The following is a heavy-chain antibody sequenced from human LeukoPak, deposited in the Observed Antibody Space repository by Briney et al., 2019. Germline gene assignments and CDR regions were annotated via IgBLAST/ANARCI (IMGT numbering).Heavy chain of an antibody. Sequence: SQTLSLTCVISGDSVSSNSATWNWIRQSPSRGLEWLGRTYYRSKWYNDYPIYVKGRIAINPDTSNNQFSLHLNSVTPEDTAVYYCSRSTVAIKGRWFDPWGQGILVTVSS. CDR1: GDSVSSNSAT. V-gene: IGHV6-1*01. CDR2: TYYRSKWYN. D-gene: IGHD4-23*01. CDR3: SRSTVAIKGRWFDP. J-gene: IGHJ5*02.